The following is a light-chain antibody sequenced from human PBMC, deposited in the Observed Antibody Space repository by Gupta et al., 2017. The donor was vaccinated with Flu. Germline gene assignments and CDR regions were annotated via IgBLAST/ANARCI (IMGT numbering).Light chain of an antibody. CDR1: ESIGTW. Sequence: DIQMSKPPSTMSAFVGDRVTITCRASESIGTWLAWYQQQQGKAPKLLIYKVSSLESGVPSRFSGSGSETEFTLTSSSLQPYDVATYYCQKYNTYSFGQGTKVELK. V-gene: IGKV1-5*03. CDR2: KVS. CDR3: QKYNTYS. J-gene: IGKJ1*01.